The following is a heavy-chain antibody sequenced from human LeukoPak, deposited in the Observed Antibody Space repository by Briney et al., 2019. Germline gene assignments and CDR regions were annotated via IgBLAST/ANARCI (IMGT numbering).Heavy chain of an antibody. Sequence: GWSLRLSCAASGFTFSESWMTWVRQVPGQGLEWVAHINHEGGGIQYVDSVKGRFTISRDNAKGSVYLQMNSLRAEDTAIYHCATYINWVAGDVWGQGTTVIVSS. CDR1: GFTFSESW. J-gene: IGHJ6*02. CDR2: INHEGGGI. V-gene: IGHV3-7*01. D-gene: IGHD1-1*01. CDR3: ATYINWVAGDV.